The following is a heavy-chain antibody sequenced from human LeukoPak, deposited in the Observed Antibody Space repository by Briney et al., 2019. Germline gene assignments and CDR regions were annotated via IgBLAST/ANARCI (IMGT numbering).Heavy chain of an antibody. CDR3: ARISMVRGEYYYYGMDV. V-gene: IGHV5-10-1*01. Sequence: GESLKISCKGSGYSFTSYWISWVRQMPGKGLEWMGRIDPSDSYTNYSPSFQGHVTISADKSISTAYLQWSGLKASDTAMYYCARISMVRGEYYYYGMDVWGKGTTVTVSS. J-gene: IGHJ6*04. CDR2: IDPSDSYT. CDR1: GYSFTSYW. D-gene: IGHD3-10*01.